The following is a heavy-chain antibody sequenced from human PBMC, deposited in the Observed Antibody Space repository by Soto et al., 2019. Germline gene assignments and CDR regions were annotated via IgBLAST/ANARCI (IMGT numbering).Heavy chain of an antibody. V-gene: IGHV4-31*03. J-gene: IGHJ1*01. CDR2: IPYSGST. Sequence: SETLSLTCTASGVSISSGGYYWSWMRQHPGKGLEWIGYIPYSGSTYYNPSLKSRVTISVDTSNNPFSLKLSSVTAADTAVYYCARSRGAGTYPPAFQRWGQGTLVTVSS. CDR3: ARSRGAGTYPPAFQR. D-gene: IGHD1-26*01. CDR1: GVSISSGGYY.